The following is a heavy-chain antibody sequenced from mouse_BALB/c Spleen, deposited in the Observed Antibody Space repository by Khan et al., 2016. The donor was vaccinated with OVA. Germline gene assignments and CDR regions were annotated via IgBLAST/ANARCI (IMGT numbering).Heavy chain of an antibody. J-gene: IGHJ3*01. V-gene: IGHV5-9-3*01. Sequence: EVQLLETGGGLVKPGGSLKLSCSASGFTFSTFVMSWVRQTPEKRLEWVATISSAGTYTYFSDSVKGRFTISRDTAKNTLYLQMNSLRSEDTAMYYCTNGNYGWFAYWGQGTLVTVSA. CDR1: GFTFSTFV. CDR2: ISSAGTYT. CDR3: TNGNYGWFAY. D-gene: IGHD2-1*01.